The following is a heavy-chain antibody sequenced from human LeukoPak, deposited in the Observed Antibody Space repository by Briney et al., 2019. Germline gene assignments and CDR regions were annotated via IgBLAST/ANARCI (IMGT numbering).Heavy chain of an antibody. D-gene: IGHD3-10*01. Sequence: PGGSLRLSCAASGFMFSSYGMHWVRQAPGKGLEWVAVIWYDGSNKHYADSVKGRFTISRDNSKNTLYLQMNSLRAEDTAVYYCARKGGIYGSGSYQQWFDPWGQGTLVTVSS. CDR3: ARKGGIYGSGSYQQWFDP. CDR2: IWYDGSNK. CDR1: GFMFSSYG. J-gene: IGHJ5*02. V-gene: IGHV3-33*08.